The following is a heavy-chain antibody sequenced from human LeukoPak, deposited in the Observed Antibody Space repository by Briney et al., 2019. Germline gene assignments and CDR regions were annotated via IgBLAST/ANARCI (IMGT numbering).Heavy chain of an antibody. CDR2: IYYTGIT. CDR3: VRLIVGSPADY. J-gene: IGHJ4*02. CDR1: GGSFSNRDHH. D-gene: IGHD2-15*01. V-gene: IGHV4-39*01. Sequence: NASETLSLTCAVSGGSFSNRDHHWRWIRQPPGKGLVWIGNIYYTGITYYSPSLKSRLTISVDTSKDQVSLQVTSLPAADTAVYYCVRLIVGSPADYRGQGTLVTVCS.